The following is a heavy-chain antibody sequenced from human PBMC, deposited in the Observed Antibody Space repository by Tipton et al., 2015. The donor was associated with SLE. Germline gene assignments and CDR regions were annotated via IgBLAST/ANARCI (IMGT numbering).Heavy chain of an antibody. CDR1: GYSFTSYW. D-gene: IGHD2-2*02. CDR2: IYPGDSDT. V-gene: IGHV5-51*03. J-gene: IGHJ3*02. Sequence: QLVQSGAEVKKPGESLKISCKGSGYSFTSYWIGWVRQMPGKGLEWMGIIYPGDSDTRYSPSFQGQVTISADKSISTAYLQWSSLEASASAMYCCATSGCSSTSCYTTGPFDIWGHGKMVTVSS. CDR3: ATSGCSSTSCYTTGPFDI.